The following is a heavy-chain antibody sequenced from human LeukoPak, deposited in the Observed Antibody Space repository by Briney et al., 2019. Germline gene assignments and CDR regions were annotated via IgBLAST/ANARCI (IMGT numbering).Heavy chain of an antibody. D-gene: IGHD4-11*01. CDR2: LSASGGLT. CDR3: AKGGSSYSEMDY. Sequence: GGSLRLSWAASGFTFSSYGMHWVRQSPGKGLEWVSGLSASGGLTYYADSVKGRFTISRDNSKNTLYLQMNSLRADDTAVYYCAKGGSSYSEMDYWGQGTLVTVSS. V-gene: IGHV3-23*01. CDR1: GFTFSSYG. J-gene: IGHJ4*02.